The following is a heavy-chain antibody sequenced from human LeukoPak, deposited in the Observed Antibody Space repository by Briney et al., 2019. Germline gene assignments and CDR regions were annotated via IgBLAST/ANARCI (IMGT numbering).Heavy chain of an antibody. Sequence: GGSLRLSCAASGLTFNDYAMHWVRQAPGKCLEWVSLISGDGGTTYYADSVRGRFTISRDNSKNSLYLQMNSLRTEDTAFYYCAKDIGERGYKDYWGQGTLVTVSS. CDR1: GLTFNDYA. CDR2: ISGDGGTT. D-gene: IGHD5-18*01. CDR3: AKDIGERGYKDY. V-gene: IGHV3-43*02. J-gene: IGHJ4*02.